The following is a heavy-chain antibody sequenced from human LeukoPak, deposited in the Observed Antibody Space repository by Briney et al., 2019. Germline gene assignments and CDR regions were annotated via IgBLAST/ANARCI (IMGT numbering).Heavy chain of an antibody. J-gene: IGHJ6*02. CDR2: IIPIFGTA. CDR3: ARGYYYDSSGYYYYYGMDV. D-gene: IGHD3-22*01. CDR1: GGTFISYA. Sequence: ASVKVSCKASGGTFISYAISWVRQAPGQGLEWMGGIIPIFGTANYAQKFRGRVTITADESTSTAYMELSSLRSEDTAVYYCARGYYYDSSGYYYYYGMDVWGQGTTVTVSS. V-gene: IGHV1-69*13.